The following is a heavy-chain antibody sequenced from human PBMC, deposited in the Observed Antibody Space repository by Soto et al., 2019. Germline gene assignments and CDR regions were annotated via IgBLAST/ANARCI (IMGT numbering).Heavy chain of an antibody. CDR2: ISYDGSNK. D-gene: IGHD2-15*01. CDR1: GFTFSSYA. CDR3: ATYCSGGSCPLGSRNRGMPVAFDI. V-gene: IGHV3-30-3*01. J-gene: IGHJ3*02. Sequence: GGSLRLSCAASGFTFSSYAMHWVRQAPGKGLEWVAVISYDGSNKYYADSVKGRFTISRDNSKNTLYLQMNSLRAEDTAVYYCATYCSGGSCPLGSRNRGMPVAFDIWGQGTMVTVSS.